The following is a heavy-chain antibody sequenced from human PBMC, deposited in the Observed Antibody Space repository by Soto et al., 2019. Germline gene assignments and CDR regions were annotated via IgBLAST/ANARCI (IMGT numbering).Heavy chain of an antibody. D-gene: IGHD3-10*02. J-gene: IGHJ4*02. CDR2: ISYDGSNK. V-gene: IGHV3-30-3*01. CDR1: GFTFKSYT. Sequence: GGSLRLSCATCGFTFKSYTLHWVRQTPGRGLQWVAVISYDGSNKYYADSVRGRFTISRDNSNSTLYLQMNSLRADDSAVYYCVGASMWTGKGLEYWGQGALVTVS. CDR3: VGASMWTGKGLEY.